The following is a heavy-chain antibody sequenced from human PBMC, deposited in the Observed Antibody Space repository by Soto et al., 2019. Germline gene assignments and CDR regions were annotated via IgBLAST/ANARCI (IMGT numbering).Heavy chain of an antibody. D-gene: IGHD6-19*01. CDR3: ARYSSGWYHFQW. V-gene: IGHV4-39*01. J-gene: IGHJ4*02. Sequence: SLTCTVSGGSISSSSYYWGWIRQPPGKGLEWIGSIYYSGSTYYNPSLKSRVTISVDTSKNQFSLKLSSVTAADTAVYYCARYSSGWYHFQWWGQGTLVTVSS. CDR1: GGSISSSSYY. CDR2: IYYSGST.